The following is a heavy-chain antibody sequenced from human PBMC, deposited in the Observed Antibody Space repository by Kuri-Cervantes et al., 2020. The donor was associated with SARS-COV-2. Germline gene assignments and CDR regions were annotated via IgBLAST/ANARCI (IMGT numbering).Heavy chain of an antibody. CDR2: IYHSGST. V-gene: IGHV4-61*08. CDR3: ARDRYDQMDV. J-gene: IGHJ6*04. Sequence: SETLSLTCTVSGGSISSGGYYWSWIRQPPGKGLEWIGYIYHSGSTNYNPSLKSRVTISVDTSKNQFSLKLSSVTAADTAVYYCARDRYDQMDVWGKGTTVTVSS. CDR1: GGSISSGGYY. D-gene: IGHD3-3*01.